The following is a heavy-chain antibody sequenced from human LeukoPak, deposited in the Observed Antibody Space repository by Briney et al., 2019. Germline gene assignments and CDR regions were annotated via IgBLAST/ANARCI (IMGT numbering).Heavy chain of an antibody. CDR3: AKYRYGYLGMDS. V-gene: IGHV4-34*01. Sequence: SETLSLTCRVNDGSSSGYYWSWIRQPPGRGLKWIGEINYSGSINYSPSLKGRVFISLDTSKNLFSLKLNSVTVADTAVYYCAKYRYGYLGMDSWGQGTQVTVSS. CDR1: DGSSSGYY. D-gene: IGHD2-2*03. CDR2: INYSGSI. J-gene: IGHJ4*02.